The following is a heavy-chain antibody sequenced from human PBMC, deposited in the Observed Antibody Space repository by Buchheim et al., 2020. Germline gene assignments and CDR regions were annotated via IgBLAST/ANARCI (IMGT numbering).Heavy chain of an antibody. CDR3: TADVYDSVAYSHDY. D-gene: IGHD2-8*01. Sequence: EVQLVESGGGLVQPGASLRISCAASGFSIARAWMSWVRQAPGKGLEWVGRIMHKGDGATAHYAAPVKGRFTISRDDANNKVYLEMSSLKSDDTAIYYCTADVYDSVAYSHDYWGQGTL. CDR2: IMHKGDGATA. J-gene: IGHJ4*02. CDR1: GFSIARAW. V-gene: IGHV3-15*01.